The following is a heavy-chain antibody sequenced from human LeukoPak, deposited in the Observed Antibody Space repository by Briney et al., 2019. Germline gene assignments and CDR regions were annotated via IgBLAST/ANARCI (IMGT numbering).Heavy chain of an antibody. V-gene: IGHV3-21*04. CDR2: INKGGTFI. D-gene: IGHD5/OR15-5a*01. J-gene: IGHJ3*02. CDR1: GFTFRDYT. Sequence: PGGSLRLSCAASGFTFRDYTMNWVRQSPGKGLEWVSAINKGGTFIKYADSVKGRFVVSRDNAKNLLFLQMNSLRAEDTAIYYCAKGGSVTAPDDAFAIWGQGTMVTVSS. CDR3: AKGGSVTAPDDAFAI.